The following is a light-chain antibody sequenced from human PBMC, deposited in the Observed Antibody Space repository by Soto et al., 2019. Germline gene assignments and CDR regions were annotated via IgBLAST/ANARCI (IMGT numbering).Light chain of an antibody. CDR3: QQRSNWSFT. CDR1: PSVSNS. V-gene: IGKV3-11*01. Sequence: ESVLTQSPATLSLSPGERATLSCRASPSVSNSLAWYQHKPGQAPRLLIYDASNRATGVPTRFSGSGSGTDFTLTISSLEPEDFAVYYCQQRSNWSFTFGPGTKVDIK. CDR2: DAS. J-gene: IGKJ3*01.